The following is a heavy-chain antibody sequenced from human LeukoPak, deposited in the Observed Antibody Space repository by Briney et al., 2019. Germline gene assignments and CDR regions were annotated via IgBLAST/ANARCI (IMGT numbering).Heavy chain of an antibody. CDR1: GYTFTSYG. CDR2: ISCYDGDT. V-gene: IGHV1-18*01. Sequence: ASVKVSCKASGYTFTSYGINWVRQAPGQGLEWMGWISCYDGDTKYAQKFQGRVTMTTDTSTTTAYMELRSLRSDDTAVYYCARDTSAYSGGWYVLHFWGQGTLVTVSS. J-gene: IGHJ4*02. D-gene: IGHD6-19*01. CDR3: ARDTSAYSGGWYVLHF.